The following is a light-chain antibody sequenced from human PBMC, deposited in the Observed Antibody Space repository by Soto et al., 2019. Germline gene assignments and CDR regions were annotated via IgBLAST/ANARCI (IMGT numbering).Light chain of an antibody. J-gene: IGKJ5*01. CDR2: VAS. CDR1: QNVDIY. V-gene: IGKV3-11*01. Sequence: ETVLTQSPATLSLSPGERATLSCRASQNVDIYLAWYQQKPGQAPRLLIYVASNRATGVPPRFSGSGSGTDFTLTIRSLEPEDFALYYCQQRRNWPPLTFGQGTRLEIK. CDR3: QQRRNWPPLT.